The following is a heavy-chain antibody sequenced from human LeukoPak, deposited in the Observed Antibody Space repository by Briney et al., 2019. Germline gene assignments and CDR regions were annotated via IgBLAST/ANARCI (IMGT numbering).Heavy chain of an antibody. D-gene: IGHD6-6*01. CDR1: GFTFDDYA. V-gene: IGHV3-9*03. CDR3: AKGGYVISARPDY. Sequence: PGRSLRLSCAASGFTFDDYAMHWVRQAPGKGLEWVSGISWNSGSIGYADSVKGRFTISRDNAKNSLYLQMNSLRAEDMALYYCAKGGYVISARPDYWGQGTLVTVSS. J-gene: IGHJ4*02. CDR2: ISWNSGSI.